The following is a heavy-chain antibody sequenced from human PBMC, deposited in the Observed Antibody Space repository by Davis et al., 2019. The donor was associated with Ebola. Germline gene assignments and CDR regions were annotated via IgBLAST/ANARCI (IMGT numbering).Heavy chain of an antibody. V-gene: IGHV3-48*03. J-gene: IGHJ4*02. CDR2: ISNSGSTI. CDR3: RGGIEAAERRYFDY. CDR1: GFTFSSYE. Sequence: PGGSLRLSCAASGFTFSSYEMNWVRQAPGKGLEWVSYISNSGSTIYYADSVKGRFTISRDNAKNSLYLQMNSLRAEDTAVYYCRGGIEAAERRYFDYWGQGTLVTVSS. D-gene: IGHD6-13*01.